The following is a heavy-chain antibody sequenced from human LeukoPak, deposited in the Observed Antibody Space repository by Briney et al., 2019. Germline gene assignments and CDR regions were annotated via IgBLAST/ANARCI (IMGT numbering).Heavy chain of an antibody. Sequence: GESLKISCKASVFRFINYWIAWVRQKPGEGLEWMGNIYPGDSDTRYNPSFQGQVTISADTSIKTAYLQWSSLKASDTAIYYCARRAGGNTGGFYFDYWGQGSLVTVSS. CDR2: IYPGDSDT. CDR1: VFRFINYW. J-gene: IGHJ4*02. D-gene: IGHD5-18*01. V-gene: IGHV5-51*01. CDR3: ARRAGGNTGGFYFDY.